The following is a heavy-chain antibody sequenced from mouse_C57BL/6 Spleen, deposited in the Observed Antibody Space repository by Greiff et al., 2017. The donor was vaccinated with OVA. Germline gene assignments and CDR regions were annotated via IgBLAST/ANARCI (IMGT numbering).Heavy chain of an antibody. V-gene: IGHV5-6*01. Sequence: EVKLLESGGDLVKPGGSLKLSCAASEFTFSSYGMSWVRQTPDKRLEWVATISSGGSYTYYPDSVKGRFTISRDNAKNTLYLQMSSLKSEDTAMYYCASLRDYWGQGTSVTVSS. CDR1: EFTFSSYG. CDR2: ISSGGSYT. J-gene: IGHJ4*01. CDR3: ASLRDY.